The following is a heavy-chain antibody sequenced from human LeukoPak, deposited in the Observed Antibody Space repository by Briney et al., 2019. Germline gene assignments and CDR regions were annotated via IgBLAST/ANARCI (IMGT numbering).Heavy chain of an antibody. CDR2: IIPIFGTA. CDR3: ARAIITGTQPPGFDP. D-gene: IGHD1-20*01. CDR1: GGTFSSYA. V-gene: IGHV1-69*05. Sequence: GAAVKVSCKASGGTFSSYAISWVRQAPGQGREWMGGIIPIFGTANYAQKFQGRVTITTDESTSTAYMELSSLRSEDTAVYYCARAIITGTQPPGFDPWGQGTLVTVSS. J-gene: IGHJ5*02.